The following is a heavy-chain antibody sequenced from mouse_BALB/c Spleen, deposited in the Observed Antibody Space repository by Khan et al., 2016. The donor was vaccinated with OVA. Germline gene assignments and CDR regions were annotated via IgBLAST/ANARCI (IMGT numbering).Heavy chain of an antibody. D-gene: IGHD2-2*01. CDR2: IFPNSGGS. Sequence: VQLQQPGPELVKPGASVKISCKASGYTFTDYNMDWVKQSHGKSLEWVGYIFPNSGGSGYNQKFKTKATLTVDSSSSTAYMDLRSLTSEDSAVYYWVRSGYESFAYWGQGTLVTVSA. CDR1: GYTFTDYN. V-gene: IGHV1S29*02. J-gene: IGHJ3*01. CDR3: VRSGYESFAY.